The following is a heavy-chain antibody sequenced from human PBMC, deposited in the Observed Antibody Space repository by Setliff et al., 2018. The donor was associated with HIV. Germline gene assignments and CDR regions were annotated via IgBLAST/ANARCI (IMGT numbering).Heavy chain of an antibody. D-gene: IGHD2-2*02. CDR1: GFTFSSYW. V-gene: IGHV3-7*01. CDR3: AREVTRYSQDYALDI. J-gene: IGHJ3*02. CDR2: IKQDGSEK. Sequence: PGGSLRLSCAASGFTFSSYWMSWVRQAPGKGLEWVANIKQDGSEKYYVDSVKGRFTISRDNAKNSLYLQMNSLRAEDTAIYYCAREVTRYSQDYALDIWGQGTMVTVSS.